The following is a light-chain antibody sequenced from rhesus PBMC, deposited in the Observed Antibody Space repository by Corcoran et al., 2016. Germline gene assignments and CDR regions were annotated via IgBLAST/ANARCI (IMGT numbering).Light chain of an antibody. V-gene: IGKV1-28*01. CDR3: LQHNSYPWT. CDR2: AAS. Sequence: DIRMTQSPSSLSASVGDTVTITCRASQGISSSLNWFQQKPGKAPKLLIYAASSLEGGGPSRFSGSGSGTEFTLTISSLQPEDFAAYYCLQHNSYPWTFGQGTKVEIK. J-gene: IGKJ1*01. CDR1: QGISSS.